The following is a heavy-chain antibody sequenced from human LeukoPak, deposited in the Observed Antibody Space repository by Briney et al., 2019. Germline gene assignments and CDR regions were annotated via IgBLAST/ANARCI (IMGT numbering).Heavy chain of an antibody. D-gene: IGHD3-3*01. CDR2: TNPNSGGT. J-gene: IGHJ4*02. CDR3: ASTQTPGYDFWSGYLDY. V-gene: IGHV1-2*06. CDR1: GYTFTGYY. Sequence: RASVKVSCKASGYTFTGYYMHWVRQAPGQGLEWMGRTNPNSGGTNYAQKFQGRVTMTRDTSISTAYMELSRLRSDDTAVYYCASTQTPGYDFWSGYLDYWGQGTLVTVSS.